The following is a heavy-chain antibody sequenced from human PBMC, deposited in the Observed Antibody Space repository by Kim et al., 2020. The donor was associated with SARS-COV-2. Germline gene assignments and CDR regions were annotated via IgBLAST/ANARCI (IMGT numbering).Heavy chain of an antibody. Sequence: GGSLRLSCAASGFTFSSCAMTWVRQAPGKGLEWVSTINDNGGRTYYADSVKGRFTISRDNTKNTLYLQMNSLRVEDTAVYYCASTREGIWGQGRMVTVSS. V-gene: IGHV3-23*01. D-gene: IGHD2-2*01. CDR3: ASTREGI. CDR2: INDNGGRT. CDR1: GFTFSSCA. J-gene: IGHJ3*02.